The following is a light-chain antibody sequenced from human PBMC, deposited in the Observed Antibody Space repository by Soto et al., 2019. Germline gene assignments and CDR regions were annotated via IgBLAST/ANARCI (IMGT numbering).Light chain of an antibody. CDR3: QSYDSSLSGSV. V-gene: IGLV1-40*01. Sequence: QSVRTQPPSVSGAPGQRVTISWTGSSSNIGAGYDVHWYQQLPGTAPKLLIYGNSNRPSGVPDRFSGSKSGTSASLAITGLQAEDEADYYCQSYDSSLSGSVFGGGTKVTVL. CDR2: GNS. CDR1: SSNIGAGYD. J-gene: IGLJ3*02.